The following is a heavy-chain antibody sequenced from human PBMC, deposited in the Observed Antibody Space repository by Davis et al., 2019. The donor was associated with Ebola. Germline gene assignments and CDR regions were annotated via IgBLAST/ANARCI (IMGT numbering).Heavy chain of an antibody. D-gene: IGHD1-7*01. J-gene: IGHJ4*02. CDR2: ISGSGGST. CDR1: GFTFSSYA. CDR3: AKVWWYNWNYGGMADY. Sequence: PGGSLRLSCAASGFTFSSYAMSWVRQAPGKGLEWVSAISGSGGSTYYADSVKGRFTISRDNSKNTLYLQMNSLRAEDTAVYYCAKVWWYNWNYGGMADYWGQGTLVTVSS. V-gene: IGHV3-23*01.